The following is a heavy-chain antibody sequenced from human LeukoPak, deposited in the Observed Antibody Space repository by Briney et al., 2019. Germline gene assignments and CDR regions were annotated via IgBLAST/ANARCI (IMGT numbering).Heavy chain of an antibody. J-gene: IGHJ4*02. D-gene: IGHD1-26*01. CDR1: GLTFRNYG. CDR3: ATDRNSGKYYDY. Sequence: GGSLGLSCAASGLTFRNYGMHWVRQAPGKGLEWVAVIWYDGSNQYYVDSVKGRFTVSRDNAKNTLYLQMNSLRAEDTAVYYCATDRNSGKYYDYWGQGTLVTVSS. V-gene: IGHV3-33*01. CDR2: IWYDGSNQ.